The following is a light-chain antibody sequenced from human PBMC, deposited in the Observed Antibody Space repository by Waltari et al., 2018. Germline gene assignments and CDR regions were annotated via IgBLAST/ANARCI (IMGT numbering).Light chain of an antibody. V-gene: IGLV2-14*03. CDR1: SGDVGFYNY. Sequence: QSALTQPASLSGSPGQSITISCTGTSGDVGFYNYVSWYQPHPGKAPRLIIYDVSEPPSGVSNRFAGSKSGNPASLTIAGLQAEDEADYYCNSYTGSSSWVFGGGTKLTVL. CDR3: NSYTGSSSWV. CDR2: DVS. J-gene: IGLJ3*02.